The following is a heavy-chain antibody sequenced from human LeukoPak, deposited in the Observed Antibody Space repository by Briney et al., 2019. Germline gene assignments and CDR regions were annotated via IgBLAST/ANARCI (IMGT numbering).Heavy chain of an antibody. V-gene: IGHV4-30-4*08. Sequence: PSETLSLTCTVSGGSISSGDYYWSWIRQPPGKGLEWIGYIYYSGSTYYNPSLKSRVTISVGTSKNQFSLKLSSVTAADTAVYYCARDGVVVAASDDYWGQGTLVTVSS. J-gene: IGHJ4*02. CDR1: GGSISSGDYY. D-gene: IGHD2-15*01. CDR2: IYYSGST. CDR3: ARDGVVVAASDDY.